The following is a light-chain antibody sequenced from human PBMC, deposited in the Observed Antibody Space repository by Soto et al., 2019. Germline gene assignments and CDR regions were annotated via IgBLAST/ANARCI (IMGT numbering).Light chain of an antibody. J-gene: IGLJ3*02. CDR3: CSYAGSFTGV. CDR1: SSDVGSYNL. Sequence: QSALTQPASVSGSPGQSITISCTGTSSDVGSYNLVSWYQQHPGKAPKLMIYEDTKRPSGVSNRFSGSKSGNTASLTISGLQAEDEADYYCCSYAGSFTGVFGGGTKLTVL. V-gene: IGLV2-23*01. CDR2: EDT.